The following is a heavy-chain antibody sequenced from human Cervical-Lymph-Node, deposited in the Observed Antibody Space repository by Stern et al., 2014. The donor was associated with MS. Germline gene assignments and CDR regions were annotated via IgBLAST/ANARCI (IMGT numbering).Heavy chain of an antibody. V-gene: IGHV1-46*02. CDR1: GYTFNSYY. Sequence: QVKLVESGAGMIKPGASVKISCEASGYTFNSYYIHWVRQPPGQGLEWVALLNPSSSRTAYAQRFQGRVTVTGDTSTSTVDMELTGLKSEDTAVYYCARVLSLATSDSWGQGTLVVVSS. D-gene: IGHD3-16*02. CDR2: LNPSSSRT. CDR3: ARVLSLATSDS. J-gene: IGHJ4*02.